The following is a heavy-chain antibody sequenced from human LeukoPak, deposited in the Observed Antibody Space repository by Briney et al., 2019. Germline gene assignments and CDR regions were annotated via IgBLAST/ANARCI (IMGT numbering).Heavy chain of an antibody. CDR3: VKDSSYRHVAAEGYCDF. J-gene: IGHJ4*02. V-gene: IGHV3-30*18. Sequence: PGGSLRLSCVASGFTFSDYGMYWVRQAPGKGLEWVTVISYHGNNKYYTDSVKGRFSISRDNSKNTLYLQMNSLRDDDTAIYYCVKDSSYRHVAAEGYCDFWGQGTLVTVSS. CDR2: ISYHGNNK. CDR1: GFTFSDYG. D-gene: IGHD6-13*01.